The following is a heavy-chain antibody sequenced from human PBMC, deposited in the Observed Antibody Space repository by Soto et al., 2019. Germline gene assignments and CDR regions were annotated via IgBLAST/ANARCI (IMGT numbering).Heavy chain of an antibody. Sequence: QMQLVQSGGGLVKPGGSLTLSCKASGFTFSDYYMIWVRQTPGKGLEWLSYISDSGSTIYYADSVRARFTIFRENAANSVYLQLVGLTDGDTAVYYCARGGSGWTRGGWLGPWGQGSLVTVSS. CDR3: ARGGSGWTRGGWLGP. CDR2: ISDSGSTI. V-gene: IGHV3-11*01. CDR1: GFTFSDYY. J-gene: IGHJ5*02. D-gene: IGHD6-25*01.